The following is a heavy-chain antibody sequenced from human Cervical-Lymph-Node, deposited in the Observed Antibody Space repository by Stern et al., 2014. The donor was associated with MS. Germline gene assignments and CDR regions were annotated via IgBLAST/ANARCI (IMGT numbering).Heavy chain of an antibody. J-gene: IGHJ6*02. V-gene: IGHV3-9*01. CDR1: GFTFDDYA. Sequence: VQLVESGGGLVQPGRSLRLSCAASGFTFDDYAMHWVRQAPGEGLEWVSGISWNSGSIGYADSVKGRFTISRDNAKNSLYLQMNSLRAEDTALYYCAKSYYDSSGYYYILSYGMDVWGQGTTVTVSS. CDR3: AKSYYDSSGYYYILSYGMDV. D-gene: IGHD3-22*01. CDR2: ISWNSGSI.